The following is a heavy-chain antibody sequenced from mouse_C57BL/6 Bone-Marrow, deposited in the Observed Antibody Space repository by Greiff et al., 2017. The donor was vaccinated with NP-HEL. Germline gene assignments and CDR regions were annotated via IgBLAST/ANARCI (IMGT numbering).Heavy chain of an antibody. D-gene: IGHD2-12*01. CDR1: GYTFTSYW. CDR2: IHPNSGST. CDR3: EKDYYSLYFDY. J-gene: IGHJ2*01. Sequence: QVQLQQPGAELVKPGASVKLSCKASGYTFTSYWMHWVKQRPGQGLEWIGMIHPNSGSTNYNEKFKSKATLTVDKSSSTAYMQLSSLTSEDSAVYYCEKDYYSLYFDYWGQGTTLTVSS. V-gene: IGHV1-64*01.